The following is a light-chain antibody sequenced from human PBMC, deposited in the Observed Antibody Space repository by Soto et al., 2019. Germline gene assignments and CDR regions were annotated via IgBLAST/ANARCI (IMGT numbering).Light chain of an antibody. CDR1: SSDFGSYKF. J-gene: IGLJ1*01. CDR2: ETS. CDR3: FSLTSTNTHV. Sequence: QSALTQPASVSGSPGQSVTISCTGTSSDFGSYKFVSWYQHHPGKVPKVIIYETSKRPSGVSDRFSGSKSGNTASLTISGLQAEDEADYYCFSLTSTNTHVLGSGTKVT. V-gene: IGLV2-23*01.